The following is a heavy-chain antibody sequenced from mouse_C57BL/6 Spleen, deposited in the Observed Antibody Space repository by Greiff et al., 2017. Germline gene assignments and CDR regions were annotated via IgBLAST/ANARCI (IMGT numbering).Heavy chain of an antibody. CDR3: ARRRGYYYGGGVAY. CDR1: GYTFTSYW. V-gene: IGHV1-55*01. D-gene: IGHD1-1*01. Sequence: QVQLQQPGAELVKPGASVQMSCTASGYTFTSYWITWVKQRPEQGLEWIGDIYPGSGSTNYNEKFKSKATLTVDTSSSTAYMQLSSLTSEDSAVYYCARRRGYYYGGGVAYWGQGTTLTVSS. J-gene: IGHJ2*01. CDR2: IYPGSGST.